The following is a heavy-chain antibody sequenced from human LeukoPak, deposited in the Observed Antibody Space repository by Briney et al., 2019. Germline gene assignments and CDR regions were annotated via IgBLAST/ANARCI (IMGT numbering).Heavy chain of an antibody. Sequence: ASVKVSCKASGYTFTSYAMHWVRQAPGQRLEWMGWINAGNGNTKYSQEFQGRVTITRDTSASTAYMELSSLRSEDTAVYYCARDGIDYGDYYGWFDPWGQGTLVTVSS. CDR2: INAGNGNT. D-gene: IGHD4-17*01. V-gene: IGHV1-3*01. J-gene: IGHJ5*02. CDR3: ARDGIDYGDYYGWFDP. CDR1: GYTFTSYA.